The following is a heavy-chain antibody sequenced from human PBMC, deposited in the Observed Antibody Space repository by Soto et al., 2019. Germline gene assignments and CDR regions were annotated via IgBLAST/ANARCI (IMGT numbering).Heavy chain of an antibody. CDR3: ARDLRLGDTAMVTGDY. CDR2: IIPIFGTA. CDR1: GGTFSSYA. J-gene: IGHJ4*02. V-gene: IGHV1-69*01. Sequence: QVQLVQSGAEVKKPGSSVKVSCKASGGTFSSYAISWVRQAPGQGLEWMGGIIPIFGTANYAQKFQGRVTITADESSSTAYMELSSLRSEDTAVYYCARDLRLGDTAMVTGDYWGQGTLVTVSS. D-gene: IGHD5-18*01.